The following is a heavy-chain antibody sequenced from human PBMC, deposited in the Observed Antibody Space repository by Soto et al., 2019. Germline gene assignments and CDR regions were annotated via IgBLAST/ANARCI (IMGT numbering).Heavy chain of an antibody. J-gene: IGHJ6*02. CDR3: ARDGGDIHAIYYYYYGMDV. V-gene: IGHV3-30-3*01. CDR2: ISYDGSNK. CDR1: GFTFSSYG. D-gene: IGHD2-21*02. Sequence: PGGSLRLSCAASGFTFSSYGVHWVRQAPGKGLEWVAVISYDGSNKYYADSVKGRFTISRDNSKNTLYLQMNSLRAEDTAVYYCARDGGDIHAIYYYYYGMDVWGQGTTVTVSS.